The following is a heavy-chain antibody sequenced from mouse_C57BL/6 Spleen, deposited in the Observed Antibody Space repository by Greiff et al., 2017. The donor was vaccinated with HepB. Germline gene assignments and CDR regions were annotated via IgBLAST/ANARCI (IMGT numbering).Heavy chain of an antibody. Sequence: QVQLQQSGPELVKPGASVKISCKASGYAFSSSWMNWVKQRPGKGLEWIGRIYPGDGDTNYNGKFKGKATLTADKSSSTAYMQLSSLTSEDSAVYFCARRLPPYYYAMDCWGQGTSVTVSS. CDR3: ARRLPPYYYAMDC. D-gene: IGHD5-5*01. V-gene: IGHV1-82*01. CDR1: GYAFSSSW. J-gene: IGHJ4*01. CDR2: IYPGDGDT.